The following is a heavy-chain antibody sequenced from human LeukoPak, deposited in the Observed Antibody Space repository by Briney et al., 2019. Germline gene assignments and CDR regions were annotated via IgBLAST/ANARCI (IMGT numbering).Heavy chain of an antibody. V-gene: IGHV3-66*01. CDR1: GFTVSSNY. Sequence: GGSLRLSCAASGFTVSSNYMSWVRQAPGKGLEWVSVIYSGGSTYYADSVKGRFTISRDNSKNTLYLQMNSLRAEDTAVYYCARENYYGSGRMDAWGQGTTVTVSS. J-gene: IGHJ6*02. CDR2: IYSGGST. CDR3: ARENYYGSGRMDA. D-gene: IGHD3-10*01.